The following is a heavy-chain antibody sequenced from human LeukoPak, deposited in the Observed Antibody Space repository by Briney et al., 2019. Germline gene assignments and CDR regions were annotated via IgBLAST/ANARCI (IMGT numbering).Heavy chain of an antibody. CDR3: ARSPNYKGYFDY. J-gene: IGHJ4*02. CDR2: ISSFSSTI. CDR1: GFTFSSYE. Sequence: GGSLRLSCAASGFTFSSYEMNWVRQAPGKGLEGVSYISSFSSTIYYADSLMGRFTISRDNAKNSLYLQMNSLRAEDTAVYYCARSPNYKGYFDYWGQGTLVTVSS. D-gene: IGHD3-10*01. V-gene: IGHV3-48*03.